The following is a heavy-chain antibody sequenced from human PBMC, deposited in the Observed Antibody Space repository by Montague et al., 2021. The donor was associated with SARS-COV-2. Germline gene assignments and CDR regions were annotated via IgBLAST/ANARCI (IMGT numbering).Heavy chain of an antibody. Sequence: SETLSLTCTVSGGSISSSSYYWGWIRQPPGKRLEWIGCIHYSGSTNYNPSLKSRVTILEDTSKNQFSLKLSSVTAADTAVYYCARAPRLVLAATICNWFDPWGQGTLVTVSS. D-gene: IGHD2-15*01. CDR1: GGSISSSSYY. CDR2: IHYSGST. CDR3: ARAPRLVLAATICNWFDP. V-gene: IGHV4-39*07. J-gene: IGHJ5*02.